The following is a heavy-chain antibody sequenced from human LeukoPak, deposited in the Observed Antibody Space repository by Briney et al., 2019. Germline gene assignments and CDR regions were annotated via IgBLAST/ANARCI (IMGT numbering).Heavy chain of an antibody. V-gene: IGHV3-48*03. Sequence: GGSLRLSCAASGFIFSTYEMNWVRQAPGKGLEWLSYISYNGRSIYYADSVKGRFTISRDNAKNSLYLQMNSLRAEDTAVYYCAELGITMIGGVWGKGTTVTISS. CDR1: GFIFSTYE. D-gene: IGHD3-10*02. CDR3: AELGITMIGGV. CDR2: ISYNGRSI. J-gene: IGHJ6*04.